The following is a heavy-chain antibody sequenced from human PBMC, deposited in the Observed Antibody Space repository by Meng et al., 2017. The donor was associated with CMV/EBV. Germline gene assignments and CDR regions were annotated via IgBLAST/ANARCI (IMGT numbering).Heavy chain of an antibody. CDR2: IKSKTDGGTT. D-gene: IGHD2/OR15-2a*01. CDR3: TTYFSYYFDY. CDR1: GFTFSKAW. V-gene: IGHV3-15*01. Sequence: SCAASGFTFSKAWMSWVRQAPGKGLEWVGRIKSKTDGGTTDYASPVKGRFTISRDDSKNTLYPQMNSLKTEDTAVYYCTTYFSYYFDYWGQGTLVTVSS. J-gene: IGHJ4*02.